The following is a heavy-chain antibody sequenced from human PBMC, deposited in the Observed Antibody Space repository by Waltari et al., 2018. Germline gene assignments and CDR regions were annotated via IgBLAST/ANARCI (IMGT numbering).Heavy chain of an antibody. CDR3: ARYFGGYRTTYFDY. Sequence: QLQLQESGPGLVKPPETLSLTCAVSGGSISSSYWSWIRQPPGKGLEWIGYIYGSGSSTNYNPSLKSRVTLSVDTSKNQFSLKLSSVTAADTAVYYCARYFGGYRTTYFDYWGQGVLVTVSS. D-gene: IGHD2-21*01. J-gene: IGHJ4*02. CDR2: IYGSGSST. CDR1: GGSISSSY. V-gene: IGHV4-59*12.